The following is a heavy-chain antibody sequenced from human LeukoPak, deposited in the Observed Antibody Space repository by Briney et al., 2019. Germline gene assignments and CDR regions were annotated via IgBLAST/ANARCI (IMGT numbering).Heavy chain of an antibody. V-gene: IGHV4-39*01. J-gene: IGHJ4*02. D-gene: IGHD2-15*01. CDR3: AISIVGGSVDY. Sequence: SETLSLTCTVSGGSISSSSYYRGWIRQPPGKGLEWIGSIYYSGSTYYNPSLKSRVTISADTSKNQFSLKLSSVTAADTAVYYCAISIVGGSVDYWGQGTLVTVSS. CDR1: GGSISSSSYY. CDR2: IYYSGST.